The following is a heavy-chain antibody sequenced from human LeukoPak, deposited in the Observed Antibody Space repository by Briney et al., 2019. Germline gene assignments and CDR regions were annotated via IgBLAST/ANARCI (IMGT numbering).Heavy chain of an antibody. CDR3: AFRGVSDDFDS. CDR1: GYTFTGYY. CDR2: INAGNGNT. Sequence: ASVTVSCKASGYTFTGYYMHWVRQAPGQRLEWMGWINAGNGNTKFSQKFQGRVTITRDTSASTGYMELSSLRSEDTAVYYCAFRGVSDDFDSWGQGTLVTVSS. D-gene: IGHD3-10*01. V-gene: IGHV1-3*01. J-gene: IGHJ4*02.